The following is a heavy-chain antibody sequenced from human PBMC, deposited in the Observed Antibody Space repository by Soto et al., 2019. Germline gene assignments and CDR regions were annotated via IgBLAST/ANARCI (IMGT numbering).Heavy chain of an antibody. Sequence: HLQLQESGPGLVKPSEILSLTCTVSGGSISSTDDYWGWIRQPPGKGLEWIGTIYYDGTTHYSPSLTSRVTISVDTSKNQFSLKLSSVTAADTAVYYCARVTTLEPHYYYMDVWGKGTTVTVSS. CDR3: ARVTTLEPHYYYMDV. J-gene: IGHJ6*03. CDR2: IYYDGTT. D-gene: IGHD1-1*01. V-gene: IGHV4-39*01. CDR1: GGSISSTDDY.